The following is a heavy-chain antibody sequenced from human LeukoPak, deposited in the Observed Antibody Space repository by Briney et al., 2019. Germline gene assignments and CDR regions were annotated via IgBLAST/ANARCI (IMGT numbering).Heavy chain of an antibody. V-gene: IGHV4-59*01. Sequence: PSETLSLTCTVSGGSISSYYWSWIRQPPGKGLEWIGYIYSSGSTNYNPSLKSRVTISVDTSKNQFSLKLSSVTAADTAVYYCAREREGDFDYWGQGTLVTVSS. CDR2: IYSSGST. D-gene: IGHD5-24*01. CDR1: GGSISSYY. J-gene: IGHJ4*02. CDR3: AREREGDFDY.